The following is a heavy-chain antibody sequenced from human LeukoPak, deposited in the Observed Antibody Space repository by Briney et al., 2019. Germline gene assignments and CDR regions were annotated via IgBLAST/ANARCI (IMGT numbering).Heavy chain of an antibody. CDR1: GYTFTSYD. CDR3: ARGHYFDSSGPPAGGVYY. CDR2: MNPNSGNP. J-gene: IGHJ4*02. Sequence: ASVKVSCKASGYTFTSYDINWVRQATGQVLEWMGWMNPNSGNPGYAQKFQGRVTMTRNASISTAYMELSSLRSEDTAVYYWARGHYFDSSGPPAGGVYYWGQGTLVTVSS. V-gene: IGHV1-8*01. D-gene: IGHD3-22*01.